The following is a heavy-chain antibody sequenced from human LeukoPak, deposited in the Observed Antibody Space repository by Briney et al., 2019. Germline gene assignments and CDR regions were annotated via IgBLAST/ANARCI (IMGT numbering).Heavy chain of an antibody. J-gene: IGHJ4*02. CDR3: ARGKQQLVPFDY. CDR2: INPNSGGT. V-gene: IGHV1-2*02. Sequence: ASVKVSCKASGYTFTGYYIHWVRQAPGQGLEWMGWINPNSGGTNYAQKFQGRVTMTRDTSISTAYMELSSLRSDDTAVYYCARGKQQLVPFDYWGQGTLVTVSS. CDR1: GYTFTGYY. D-gene: IGHD6-13*01.